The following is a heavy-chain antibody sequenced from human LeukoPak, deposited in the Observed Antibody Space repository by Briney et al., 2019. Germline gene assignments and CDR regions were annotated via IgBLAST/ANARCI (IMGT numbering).Heavy chain of an antibody. J-gene: IGHJ4*02. V-gene: IGHV3-21*01. CDR1: GFTFSSYS. CDR3: ARDVLPLGFDY. CDR2: ISSSSSYI. D-gene: IGHD7-27*01. Sequence: GGSLRLSCAASGFTFSSYSMNWVRQAPGKGLEWVSSISSSSSYIYYADSVKGRFTISRDKAKNSLCLQMNSLRAEDTGVYYCARDVLPLGFDYWGQGTLVTVSS.